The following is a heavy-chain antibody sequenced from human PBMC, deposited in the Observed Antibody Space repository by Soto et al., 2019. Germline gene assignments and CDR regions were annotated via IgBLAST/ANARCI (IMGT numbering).Heavy chain of an antibody. V-gene: IGHV3-21*01. D-gene: IGHD2-15*01. CDR1: GFTFSSYS. Sequence: PGGSLRLCCAASGFTFSSYSMNWVRQAPGKGLEWVSSISSSSSYIYYADSVKGRFTISRDNAKNSLYLQMNSLRAEDTAVYYCARLPYCSGGSCYPRDAFDIWGQGTMVTVSS. CDR3: ARLPYCSGGSCYPRDAFDI. J-gene: IGHJ3*02. CDR2: ISSSSSYI.